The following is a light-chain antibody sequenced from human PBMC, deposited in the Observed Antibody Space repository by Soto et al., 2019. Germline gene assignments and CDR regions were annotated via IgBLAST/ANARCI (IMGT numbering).Light chain of an antibody. CDR1: GNDVGAYNY. Sequence: QSALTQPRSVSGSPGQSVTISCTGTGNDVGAYNYVSWYQQVPGTAPKAMIYEVSSRPSGVSNRFSGSKSGNTASLTISGLQAEDEAYYYCSSYTTSTSFILFGGGTKLTVL. CDR2: EVS. J-gene: IGLJ2*01. V-gene: IGLV2-14*01. CDR3: SSYTTSTSFIL.